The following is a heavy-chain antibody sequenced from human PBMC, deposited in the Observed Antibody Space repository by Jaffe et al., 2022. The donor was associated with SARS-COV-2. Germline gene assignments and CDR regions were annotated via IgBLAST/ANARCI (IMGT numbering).Heavy chain of an antibody. D-gene: IGHD2-2*01. CDR3: ARHDSRPHQLLGLDY. V-gene: IGHV5-51*01. CDR2: IYPGDSDT. Sequence: EVQLVQSGAEVKKPGESLKISCKGSGYSFTSYWIGWVRQMPGKGLEWMGIIYPGDSDTRYSPSFQGQVTISADKSISTAYLQWSSLKASDTAMYYCARHDSRPHQLLGLDYWGQGTLVTVSS. J-gene: IGHJ4*02. CDR1: GYSFTSYW.